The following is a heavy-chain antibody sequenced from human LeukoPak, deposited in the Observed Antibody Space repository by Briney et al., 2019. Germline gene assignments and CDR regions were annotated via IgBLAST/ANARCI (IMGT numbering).Heavy chain of an antibody. CDR3: ARVRRLSAVAVAGPLGY. J-gene: IGHJ4*02. V-gene: IGHV4-59*01. CDR2: IYYSGST. CDR1: GGSISSYY. Sequence: SETLSLTCTVSGGSISSYYWSWIRQPPGKGLEWIGYIYYSGSTNYNPSLKSRVTISVDTSKNQFSLKLSSVTAADTAVYYCARVRRLSAVAVAGPLGYWGQGTLVTVSS. D-gene: IGHD6-19*01.